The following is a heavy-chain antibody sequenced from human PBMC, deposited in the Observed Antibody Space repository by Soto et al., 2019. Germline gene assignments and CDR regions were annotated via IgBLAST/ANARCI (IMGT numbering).Heavy chain of an antibody. V-gene: IGHV3-30*18. CDR1: GFTFSSYG. J-gene: IGHJ4*02. CDR3: AKDPAVSLAVVAATRG. D-gene: IGHD2-15*01. Sequence: QVQLVESGGGVVQPGRSPRLSCAASGFTFSSYGMHWVRQAPGKGLEWVAVISYDGSNKYYADSVKGRFTISRDNSKNTLYLQMNSLRAEDTAVYYCAKDPAVSLAVVAATRGWGQGTLVTVSS. CDR2: ISYDGSNK.